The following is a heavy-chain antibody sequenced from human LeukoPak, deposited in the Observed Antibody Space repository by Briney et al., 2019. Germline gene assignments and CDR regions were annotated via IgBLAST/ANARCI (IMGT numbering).Heavy chain of an antibody. CDR1: GYTFTGYY. CDR3: ARDLHTFGFDY. Sequence: ASVKVSCKASGYTFTGYYMHWVRQGPGQGLEWMGRINPNSGGTNYAQKCQGRVTMTRDTSISTAYMELSRLRSDDTAVYYCARDLHTFGFDYWGQGTLVTVSS. CDR2: INPNSGGT. J-gene: IGHJ4*02. D-gene: IGHD3-16*01. V-gene: IGHV1-2*06.